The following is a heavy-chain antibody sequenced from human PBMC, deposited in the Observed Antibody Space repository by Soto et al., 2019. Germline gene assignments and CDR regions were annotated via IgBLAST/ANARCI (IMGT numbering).Heavy chain of an antibody. CDR3: ATQNGGYETPFAY. V-gene: IGHV4-59*08. CDR2: IHDSGNI. J-gene: IGHJ4*02. CDR1: GGSISSFH. D-gene: IGHD5-12*01. Sequence: SETLSLTCSVSGGSISSFHWAWIRQPPGKGLEWIGHIHDSGNIKYNPSLQSRVTMSVDTSKSQVSLKLTSVTAADTAVYYCATQNGGYETPFAYWGQRAPVTVSS.